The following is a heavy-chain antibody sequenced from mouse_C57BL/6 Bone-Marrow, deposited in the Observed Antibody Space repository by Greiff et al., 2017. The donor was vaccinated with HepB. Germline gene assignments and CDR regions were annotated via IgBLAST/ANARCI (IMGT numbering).Heavy chain of an antibody. V-gene: IGHV5-6*02. CDR1: GFTFSSYG. CDR2: ISSGGSYT. J-gene: IGHJ2*01. CDR3: ARHGMDITTVVATGYFDY. D-gene: IGHD1-1*01. Sequence: DVKLVESGGDLVKPGGSLKLSCAASGFTFSSYGMSWVRQTPDKRLEWVATISSGGSYTYYPDSVKGRFTISRDNAKNTLYLQMSSLKSEDTAMHYCARHGMDITTVVATGYFDYWGQGTTLTVSS.